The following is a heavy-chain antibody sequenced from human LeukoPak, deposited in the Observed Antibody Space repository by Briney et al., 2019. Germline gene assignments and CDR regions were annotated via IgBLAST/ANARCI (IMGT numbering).Heavy chain of an antibody. CDR3: ARSNIATRRGDNWFDP. V-gene: IGHV3-48*02. CDR1: GLTFSSYS. J-gene: IGHJ5*02. D-gene: IGHD6-6*01. Sequence: PGGSLRLSCAASGLTFSSYSMNWVRQAPGKGLEWVSYISGTSSIIYYADSVKGRFTISRDNAKNSLYLQVNSPRDDDTAVYYCARSNIATRRGDNWFDPWGQGTLVTVSS. CDR2: ISGTSSII.